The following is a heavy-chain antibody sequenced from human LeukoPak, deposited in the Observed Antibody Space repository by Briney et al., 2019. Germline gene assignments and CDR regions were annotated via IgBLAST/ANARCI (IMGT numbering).Heavy chain of an antibody. CDR2: IIPIFGIA. Sequence: SVKVPCKASGGTFSSYAISWVRQAPGQGLEWMGRIIPIFGIANYAQKFQGRVTITADKSTSTAYMELSSLRSEDTAVYYCARCISGSYYFDYWGQGTLVTVSS. CDR1: GGTFSSYA. V-gene: IGHV1-69*04. CDR3: ARCISGSYYFDY. J-gene: IGHJ4*02. D-gene: IGHD1-26*01.